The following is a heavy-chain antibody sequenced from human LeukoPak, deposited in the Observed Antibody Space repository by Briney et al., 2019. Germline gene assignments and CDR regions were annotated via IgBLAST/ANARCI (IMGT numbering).Heavy chain of an antibody. CDR1: GFTFSDHY. D-gene: IGHD6-19*01. Sequence: PGGSLRLSCAASGFTFSDHYMDWVRQAPGKGLEWLGRIRTKTSDYTAEYAAAVKGRFTISRDDSKNSLYLQINSLDTEDTAVYYCARDLRGWGAAFDVWGRGTKVTVSS. V-gene: IGHV3-72*01. CDR2: IRTKTSDYTA. J-gene: IGHJ3*01. CDR3: ARDLRGWGAAFDV.